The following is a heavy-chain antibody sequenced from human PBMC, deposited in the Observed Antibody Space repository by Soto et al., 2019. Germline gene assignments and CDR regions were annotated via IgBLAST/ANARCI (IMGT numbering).Heavy chain of an antibody. CDR2: INHSGST. D-gene: IGHD3-10*01. J-gene: IGHJ5*02. CDR1: GGSFSGYY. Sequence: PSETLSLTCAVYGGSFSGYYWSWIRQPPGKGLEWIGEINHSGSTNYNPSLKSRVTISVDTSKNQFSLKLSSVTAADTAVYYCARLEGSGSSYNWFDPWGQGTLVTVSS. V-gene: IGHV4-34*01. CDR3: ARLEGSGSSYNWFDP.